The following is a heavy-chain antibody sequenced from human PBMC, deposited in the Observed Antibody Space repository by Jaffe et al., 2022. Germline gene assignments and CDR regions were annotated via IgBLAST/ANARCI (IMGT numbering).Heavy chain of an antibody. CDR2: IKSKTDGGTT. D-gene: IGHD6-19*01. J-gene: IGHJ4*02. CDR1: GFTFSNAW. Sequence: EVQLVESGGGLVKPGGSLRLSCAASGFTFSNAWMSWVRQAPGKGLEWVGRIKSKTDGGTTDYAAPVKGRFTISRDDSKNTLYLQMNSLKTEDTAVYYCTTDGYSSGWGVDYWGQGTLVTVSS. V-gene: IGHV3-15*01. CDR3: TTDGYSSGWGVDY.